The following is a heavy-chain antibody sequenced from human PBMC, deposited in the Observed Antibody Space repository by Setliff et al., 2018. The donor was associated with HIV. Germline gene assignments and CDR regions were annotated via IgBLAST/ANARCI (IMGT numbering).Heavy chain of an antibody. V-gene: IGHV3-21*01. Sequence: PGGSLRLSCAASGFTFSTYTMNWVRQAPGKGLEWLSSISSISSFIYYADSVKGRFTISREDAKNSLFLQMNSLRAEDTAVYYCARYNWNPLGYRFDYWGQGTLVTVSS. J-gene: IGHJ4*02. CDR2: ISSISSFI. CDR3: ARYNWNPLGYRFDY. D-gene: IGHD1-20*01. CDR1: GFTFSTYT.